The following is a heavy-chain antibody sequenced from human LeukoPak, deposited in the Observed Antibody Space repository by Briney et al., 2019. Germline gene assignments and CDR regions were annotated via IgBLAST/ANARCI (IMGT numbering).Heavy chain of an antibody. D-gene: IGHD5-18*01. CDR2: ISWNGHST. V-gene: IGHV3-20*04. CDR1: GFTFEDYG. CDR3: VKVGRGSYGLA. J-gene: IGHJ5*02. Sequence: GGPLRLSCAASGFTFEDYGMTWVRQAPGKGLEWVSTISWNGHSTGYADSVKGRFTISRLNAKNSLYLQLNRLRADDTALYFCVKVGRGSYGLAWGQGTLVTVSS.